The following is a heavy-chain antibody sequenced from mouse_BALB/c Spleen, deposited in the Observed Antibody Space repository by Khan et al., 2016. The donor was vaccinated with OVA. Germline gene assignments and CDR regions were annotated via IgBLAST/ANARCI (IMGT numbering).Heavy chain of an antibody. CDR3: ARGNYYGYAMDY. CDR2: ISYSGST. Sequence: EVQLQESGPGLVKPSQSLSLTCTVTGYSITRDYAWNWIRQFPGNKLEWMGYISYSGSTSYNPSLKSRISITRDTSKNQFFLQLNSVTTEDTATYYCARGNYYGYAMDYWGQGTSVTVS. V-gene: IGHV3-2*02. J-gene: IGHJ4*01. CDR1: GYSITRDYA. D-gene: IGHD1-1*01.